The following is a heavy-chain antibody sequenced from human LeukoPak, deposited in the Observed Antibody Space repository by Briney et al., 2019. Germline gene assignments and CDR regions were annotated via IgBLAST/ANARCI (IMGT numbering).Heavy chain of an antibody. CDR3: ARGRGDGAAAGTDYFDI. Sequence: PGVSLRLSCAASGFTFSSYSMNWVRQAPGKGLEWVSSLRCNSSYIYYADSVKGRFTFSRDNAKNSLYLQMNSLRAEDTAVYYCARGRGDGAAAGTDYFDIWGQGTMVTVSS. CDR2: LRCNSSYI. D-gene: IGHD6-13*01. J-gene: IGHJ3*02. CDR1: GFTFSSYS. V-gene: IGHV3-21*01.